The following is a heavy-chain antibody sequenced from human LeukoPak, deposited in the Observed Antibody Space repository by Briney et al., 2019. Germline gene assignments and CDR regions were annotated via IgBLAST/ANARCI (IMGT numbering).Heavy chain of an antibody. Sequence: ASVKVSCKASGYTFTSYYMHWVRQAPGQGLEWMGIINPSGGSTSYAQKFQGRVTMTRDMSTSTVYMELSSLRSEDTAVYYCARELYSGSYFAYYYYYMDVWAKGPRSPSP. CDR3: ARELYSGSYFAYYYYYMDV. J-gene: IGHJ6*03. CDR2: INPSGGST. V-gene: IGHV1-46*01. CDR1: GYTFTSYY. D-gene: IGHD1-26*01.